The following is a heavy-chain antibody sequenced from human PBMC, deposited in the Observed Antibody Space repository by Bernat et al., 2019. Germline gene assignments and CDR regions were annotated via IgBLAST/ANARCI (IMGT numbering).Heavy chain of an antibody. Sequence: QVQLQESGPGLVKPSETLSLTCTVSGGSISSYYWSWIRQPPGKGLEWIGYIYYSGSTNYNPSLKSRVTISVDTSKNQFSLKLSSVTAADTAVYYCARVRQQLFTGGWFDPWGQGTLVTVSS. V-gene: IGHV4-59*01. CDR2: IYYSGST. D-gene: IGHD6-13*01. CDR3: ARVRQQLFTGGWFDP. J-gene: IGHJ5*02. CDR1: GGSISSYY.